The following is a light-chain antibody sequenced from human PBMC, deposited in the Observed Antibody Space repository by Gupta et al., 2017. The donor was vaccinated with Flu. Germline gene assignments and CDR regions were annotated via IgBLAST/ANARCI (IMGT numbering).Light chain of an antibody. CDR1: SSDVGGYNY. CDR2: EVS. J-gene: IGLJ3*02. Sequence: QSALTQPASVSASPVQSITISCTGTSSDVGGYNYVSWYQQHPGKAPKLMIYEVSNRPSGVSNRFSGSKSGNTASLTITGLQAEDEADYYCSSYTSSSTHGVFGGGTKLTVL. V-gene: IGLV2-14*01. CDR3: SSYTSSSTHGV.